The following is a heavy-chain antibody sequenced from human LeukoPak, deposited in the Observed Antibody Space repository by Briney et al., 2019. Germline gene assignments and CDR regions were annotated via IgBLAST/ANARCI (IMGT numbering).Heavy chain of an antibody. CDR2: ISPWSDYI. Sequence: GGSLRLSCAASGFDFSSYSMNWVCQAPGKGLEWVLAISPWSDYIYYADSVKGRFTISRDNAKNSLYLQMNSLRAEDTAVYYCARDSKGSGSYYGVTYYFDYWGQGTLVTVSS. D-gene: IGHD3-10*01. J-gene: IGHJ4*02. CDR1: GFDFSSYS. CDR3: ARDSKGSGSYYGVTYYFDY. V-gene: IGHV3-21*01.